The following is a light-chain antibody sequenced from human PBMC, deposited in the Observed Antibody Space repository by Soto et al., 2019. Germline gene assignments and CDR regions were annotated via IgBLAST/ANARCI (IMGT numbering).Light chain of an antibody. CDR3: QQYHYSPLT. V-gene: IGKV3-20*01. CDR2: GAS. J-gene: IGKJ4*01. CDR1: QSVSSTY. Sequence: EIVLTHSPGTLSLYPWERATLSCRASQSVSSTYIAWYQQKFVQAPRLLIYGASSRATGIPDRFSGSGSGTAFTPTTSRLEPEDFAVYYCQQYHYSPLTFGGGTKVDNK.